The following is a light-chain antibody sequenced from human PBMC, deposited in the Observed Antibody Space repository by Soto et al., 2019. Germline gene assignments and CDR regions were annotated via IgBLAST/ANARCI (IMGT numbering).Light chain of an antibody. CDR1: QSVAAN. Sequence: EIVMTQSPATLSVSPGERGTLSCRASQSVAANLAWYQQKSGRAPRLLFYGPSMATGVPARFSASGSGTEFTLNFSSLQSEDFAVYYCQQYHKCPLTFGGGTRVEI. CDR2: GP. V-gene: IGKV3-15*01. J-gene: IGKJ4*01. CDR3: QQYHKCPLT.